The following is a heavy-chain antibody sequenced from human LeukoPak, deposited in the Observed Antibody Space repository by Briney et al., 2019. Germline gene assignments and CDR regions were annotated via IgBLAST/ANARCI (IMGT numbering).Heavy chain of an antibody. CDR1: GFTFSSYG. CDR3: ARTGERWLQLYFDY. J-gene: IGHJ4*02. V-gene: IGHV3-30*02. CDR2: IRYDGSNK. D-gene: IGHD5-24*01. Sequence: GGSLRLSCAASGFTFSSYGMHWVRQAPGKGLEWVAFIRYDGSNKYYADSVKGRFTISRDNSKNTLYLQMNSLRAEDTAVYYCARTGERWLQLYFDYWGQGTLATVSS.